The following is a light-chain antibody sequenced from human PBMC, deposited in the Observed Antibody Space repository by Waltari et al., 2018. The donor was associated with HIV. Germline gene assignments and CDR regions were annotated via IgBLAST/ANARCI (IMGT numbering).Light chain of an antibody. V-gene: IGKV1-39*01. CDR2: AAS. CDR1: QSISSY. CDR3: RLSNSSPWT. J-gene: IGKJ1*01. Sequence: DIQLLQSPSSLSASVGHRVTITCRANQSISSYLNWYQQKPGKGPKRLVYAASSLQSGVPSRYNGSGAGADFALTISSLQPEDFATYYCRLSNSSPWTFGQRTKVESK.